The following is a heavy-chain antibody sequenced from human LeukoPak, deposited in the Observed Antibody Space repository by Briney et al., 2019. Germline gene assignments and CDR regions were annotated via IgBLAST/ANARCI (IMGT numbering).Heavy chain of an antibody. J-gene: IGHJ4*02. V-gene: IGHV4-39*01. CDR3: ARHSADGLELRKGYFDF. Sequence: PSEILSLTCTVFGGSISSGAYFWGWIRQPPGKGLEWIGSIYYTKNTYYNPSLKSRVTISVDTSKNQFSLKLGSVIAADTAVYYCARHSADGLELRKGYFDFWGRGTLVTVSS. CDR2: IYYTKNT. CDR1: GGSISSGAYF. D-gene: IGHD1-7*01.